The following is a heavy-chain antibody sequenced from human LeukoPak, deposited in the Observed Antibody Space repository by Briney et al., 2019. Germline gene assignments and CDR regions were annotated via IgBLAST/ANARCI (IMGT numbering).Heavy chain of an antibody. CDR1: GFTFSSYG. D-gene: IGHD3-10*01. V-gene: IGHV3-30*03. Sequence: GGSLRLSCAASGFTFSSYGMHWVRQAPGKGLEWVAVISYDGSNKYYADSVKGRFTISRDNSKNTLYLQMNSLRAEDTAVYYCAVTMVRGGPTYYYYYGMDVWGQGTTVTVSS. CDR2: ISYDGSNK. CDR3: AVTMVRGGPTYYYYYGMDV. J-gene: IGHJ6*02.